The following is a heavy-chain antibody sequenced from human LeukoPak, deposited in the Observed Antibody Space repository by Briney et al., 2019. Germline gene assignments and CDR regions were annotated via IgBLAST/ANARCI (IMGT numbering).Heavy chain of an antibody. Sequence: SGTLSLTCSVSGASISSSYWSWIRQAPGKRLEWIGYIYYNGNTNSNPSLKSRVTISADTSKNQFSLKLNSVTAADTAVYYCVRGNYDNRGYSNAFDTWGQGAMVTVSS. CDR1: GASISSSY. CDR3: VRGNYDNRGYSNAFDT. CDR2: IYYNGNT. J-gene: IGHJ3*02. D-gene: IGHD3-22*01. V-gene: IGHV4-59*01.